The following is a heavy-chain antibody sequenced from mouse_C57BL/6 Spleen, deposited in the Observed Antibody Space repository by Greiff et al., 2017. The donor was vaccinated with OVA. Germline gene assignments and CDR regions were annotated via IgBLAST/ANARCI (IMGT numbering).Heavy chain of an antibody. J-gene: IGHJ2*01. CDR2: ISYDGSN. D-gene: IGHD1-1*01. CDR3: ARETVVAYYFDY. V-gene: IGHV3-6*01. CDR1: GYSITSGYY. Sequence: EVKLVESGPGLVKPSQSLSLTCSVTGYSITSGYYWNWIRQFPGNKLEWMGYISYDGSNNYNPSLKNRISITRDTSKNQFFLKLNSVTTEDTATYYCARETVVAYYFDYWGQGTTLTVSS.